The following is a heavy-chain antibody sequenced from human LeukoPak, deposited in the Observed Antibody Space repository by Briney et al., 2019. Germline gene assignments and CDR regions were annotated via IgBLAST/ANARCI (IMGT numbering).Heavy chain of an antibody. V-gene: IGHV4-30-4*08. J-gene: IGHJ4*02. Sequence: PSQTLSLTCTVSGGSISSGDYYWSWIRQPPGKGLEWIGYIYYSGSTNYNPSLKSRVTISVDTSKNQFSLKLSSVTAADTAVYYCARLRDGYNWDDYWGQGTLVTVSS. CDR3: ARLRDGYNWDDY. CDR1: GGSISSGDYY. CDR2: IYYSGST. D-gene: IGHD5-24*01.